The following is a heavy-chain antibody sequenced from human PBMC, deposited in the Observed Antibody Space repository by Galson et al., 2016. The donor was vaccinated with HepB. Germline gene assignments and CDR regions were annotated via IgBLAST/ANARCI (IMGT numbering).Heavy chain of an antibody. J-gene: IGHJ4*02. D-gene: IGHD3-16*02. V-gene: IGHV1-18*04. CDR2: ISTYNGNT. CDR3: ARHFNGGGSYRYDY. Sequence: SVKVSCKASGYMFTTFGVSWVRQAPGQGLQWMGWISTYNGNTNYAQEIQGRATMTTETSTSTAYLEMRSLRSDDTAVYYCARHFNGGGSYRYDYWGQGTLVTVSS. CDR1: GYMFTTFG.